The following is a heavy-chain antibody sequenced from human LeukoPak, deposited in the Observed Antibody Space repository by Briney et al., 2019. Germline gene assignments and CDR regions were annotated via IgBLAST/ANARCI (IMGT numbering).Heavy chain of an antibody. CDR1: GFIFSTSC. CDR2: INLDGSEK. CDR3: ARGITSGPRRYDVRNFDY. D-gene: IGHD5-12*01. Sequence: SGGSLRLSCTASGFIFSTSCMTWVRQAPGKGLDWVANINLDGSEKYYVGSVKGRFTISRDNAKTSLYLQMNSLRAEDTAGYYCARGITSGPRRYDVRNFDYWGQGTPVTVSS. J-gene: IGHJ4*02. V-gene: IGHV3-7*01.